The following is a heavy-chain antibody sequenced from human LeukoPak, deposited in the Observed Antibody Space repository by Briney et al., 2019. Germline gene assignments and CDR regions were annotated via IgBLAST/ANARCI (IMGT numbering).Heavy chain of an antibody. CDR2: ISSDGSST. Sequence: PGGSLRLSCAASGFTFSSSWMYWVRQGPGKGLVWVSRISSDGSSTGYADSVNGRFTISRDNAKNTLNLQVNSPRVEDTAVYYCARDLFSATGMWGQGTLVTVSS. CDR1: GFTFSSSW. D-gene: IGHD3-9*01. V-gene: IGHV3-74*01. CDR3: ARDLFSATGM. J-gene: IGHJ4*02.